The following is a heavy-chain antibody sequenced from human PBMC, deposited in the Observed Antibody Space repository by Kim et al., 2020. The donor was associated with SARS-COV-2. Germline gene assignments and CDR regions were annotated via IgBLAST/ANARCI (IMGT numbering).Heavy chain of an antibody. CDR1: GFTFSSYA. J-gene: IGHJ3*02. D-gene: IGHD3-10*02. CDR2: ISYDGSNK. V-gene: IGHV3-30*04. CDR3: ARDRDGDYVGVFDI. Sequence: GGSLRLSCAASGFTFSSYAMHWVRQAPGKGLEWVAVISYDGSNKYYADSVKGRFTISRDNSKNTLYLQMNSLRAEDTAVYYCARDRDGDYVGVFDIWGQGTMVTVSS.